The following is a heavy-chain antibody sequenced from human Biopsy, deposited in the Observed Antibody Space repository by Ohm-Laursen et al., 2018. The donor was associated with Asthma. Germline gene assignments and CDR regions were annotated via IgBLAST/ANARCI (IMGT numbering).Heavy chain of an antibody. CDR2: INSVFGTT. CDR1: GGTFNTYV. V-gene: IGHV1-69*01. Sequence: SSVKVSCKPLGGTFNTYVIGWGRQAPGQGLEWMGGINSVFGTTTYPQKFQDRVTITADDSTSTVYMELSSLRSEDTAVYYCARKAGSCISRTCYSLDFWGQGTLVTVTS. D-gene: IGHD2-2*01. CDR3: ARKAGSCISRTCYSLDF. J-gene: IGHJ4*02.